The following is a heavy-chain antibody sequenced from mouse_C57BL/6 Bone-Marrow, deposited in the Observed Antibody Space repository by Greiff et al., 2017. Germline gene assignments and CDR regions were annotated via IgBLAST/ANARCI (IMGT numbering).Heavy chain of an antibody. CDR2: FYPGSGSI. CDR1: GYTFTEYT. D-gene: IGHD2-3*01. V-gene: IGHV1-62-2*01. J-gene: IGHJ3*01. Sequence: VKLQESGAELVKPGASVKLSCKASGYTFTEYTIHWVKQRPGQGLEWIGWFYPGSGSIKYNEKFKDKATLTADKSSSTVYMELSRLTSEDSAVYFGAGRERGGYYPAWFAYWGQGTLVTVSA. CDR3: AGRERGGYYPAWFAY.